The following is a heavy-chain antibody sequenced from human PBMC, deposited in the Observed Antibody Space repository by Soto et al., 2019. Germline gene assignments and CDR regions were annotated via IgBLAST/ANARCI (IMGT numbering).Heavy chain of an antibody. J-gene: IGHJ4*02. CDR1: GYTFRNFG. CDR2: IAAYNGDT. CDR3: ARDRGTYFDY. Sequence: QVQLVQSGAEVKKHGASVRVSYKASGYTFRNFGYSWLRQAPGQRPEWMGWIAAYNGDTNFAPSLRGRLTMTTDTSTTTVYMELNSLTSDDTAVYYCARDRGTYFDYWGQGTLVTVSS. V-gene: IGHV1-18*01.